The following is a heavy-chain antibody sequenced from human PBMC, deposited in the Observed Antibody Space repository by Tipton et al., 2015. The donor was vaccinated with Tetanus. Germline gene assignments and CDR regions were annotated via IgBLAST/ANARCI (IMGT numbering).Heavy chain of an antibody. CDR1: GFTFSSYA. Sequence: GSLRLSCAASGFTFSSYAMSWVRQAPGKGLEWVSAISGSGGSTYYADSVKGRFTISRDNSKNTLYLQMNSLRAEDTAVYYCVKEERSGWVNWYFDLWGRGTLVTVSS. CDR3: VKEERSGWVNWYFDL. D-gene: IGHD6-19*01. CDR2: ISGSGGST. J-gene: IGHJ2*01. V-gene: IGHV3-23*01.